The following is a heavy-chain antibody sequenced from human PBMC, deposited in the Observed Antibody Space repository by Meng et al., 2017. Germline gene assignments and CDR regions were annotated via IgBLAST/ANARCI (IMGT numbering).Heavy chain of an antibody. D-gene: IGHD7-27*01. CDR2: IYYSGST. CDR3: ARYRLAGKHAFDI. CDR1: GGSISSYY. J-gene: IGHJ3*02. V-gene: IGHV4-59*01. Sequence: ESLKISCTVSGGSISSYYWSWIRQPPGKGLEWIGYIYYSGSTNYNPSLKSRVTISVDTSKNQFSLKLSSVTAADTAVYYCARYRLAGKHAFDIWGQGTMVTVSS.